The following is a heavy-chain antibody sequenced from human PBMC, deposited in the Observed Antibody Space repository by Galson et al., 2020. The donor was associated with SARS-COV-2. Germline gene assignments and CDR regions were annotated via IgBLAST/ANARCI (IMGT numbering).Heavy chain of an antibody. Sequence: SETLSLTCTVSGGSISSGGYYWSWIRSHPGKGLEWIGYIYYSGSTYYNPSHTRLITITVDTSKNQFSLKMSSVTAADTAVYYCAREWYYDSSGYYWEYAFDIWGQGTMVTVSS. CDR3: AREWYYDSSGYYWEYAFDI. J-gene: IGHJ3*02. CDR1: GGSISSGGYY. D-gene: IGHD3-22*01. CDR2: IYYSGST. V-gene: IGHV4-31*01.